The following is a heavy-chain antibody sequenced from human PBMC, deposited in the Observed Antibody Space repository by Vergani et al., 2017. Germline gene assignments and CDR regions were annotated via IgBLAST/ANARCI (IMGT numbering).Heavy chain of an antibody. V-gene: IGHV1-69*01. CDR2: IIPIFGTA. CDR3: ARYCSSTSCYGYYYYGMDV. J-gene: IGHJ6*02. CDR1: GGTFSSYA. Sequence: QVQLVQSGAEVKKPGSSVKVSCKASGGTFSSYAISWVRQAPGQGLEWMGWIIPIFGTANYAQKFQGRVTITADESTSTAYMELSSLRSEDTAVYYCARYCSSTSCYGYYYYGMDVWGQGTTVTVSS. D-gene: IGHD2-2*01.